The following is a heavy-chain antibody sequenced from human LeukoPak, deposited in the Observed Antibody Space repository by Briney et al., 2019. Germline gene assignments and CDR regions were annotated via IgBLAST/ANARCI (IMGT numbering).Heavy chain of an antibody. J-gene: IGHJ4*02. CDR3: AKSTYCSSSIDY. CDR1: GGSISSYY. CDR2: IYYSGST. D-gene: IGHD6-6*01. Sequence: SETLSLTCTVSGGSISSYYWSWIRQPPGKGLEWIGYIYYSGSTNYNPSLKSRVTISVDTSKNQFSLKLSSVTAADTAVYYCAKSTYCSSSIDYWGQGTLVTVSS. V-gene: IGHV4-59*01.